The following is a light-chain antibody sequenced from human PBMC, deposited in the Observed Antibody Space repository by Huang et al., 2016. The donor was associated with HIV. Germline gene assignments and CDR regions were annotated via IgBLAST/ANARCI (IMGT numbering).Light chain of an antibody. CDR2: DAS. Sequence: IVLTQSPATLSLSPGERAILSCRASQNVRTYLAWDQQKPGQAPRLLIHDASKRANGIPSRFSGSGSGTDFTLTISSLEPEDFAVYYCQHRGTWPPYTFGQGTKLEIK. CDR1: QNVRTY. CDR3: QHRGTWPPYT. J-gene: IGKJ2*01. V-gene: IGKV3-11*01.